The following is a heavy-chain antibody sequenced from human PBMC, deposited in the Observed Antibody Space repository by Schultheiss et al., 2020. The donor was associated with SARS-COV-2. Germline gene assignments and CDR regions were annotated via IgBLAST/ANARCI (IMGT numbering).Heavy chain of an antibody. CDR2: IYSGGST. CDR1: GFTFSSYA. V-gene: IGHV3-66*02. J-gene: IGHJ4*02. D-gene: IGHD5-12*01. Sequence: GESLKISCAASGFTFSSYAMSWVRQAPGKGLEWVSVIYSGGSTYYADSVKGRFTISRDNSKNTLYLQMNSLRAEDTAVYYCARDGEATGYYFDYWGQGTLVTVSS. CDR3: ARDGEATGYYFDY.